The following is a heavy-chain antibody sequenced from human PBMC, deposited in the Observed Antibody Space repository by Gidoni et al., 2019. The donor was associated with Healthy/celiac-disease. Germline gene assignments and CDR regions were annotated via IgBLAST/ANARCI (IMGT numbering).Heavy chain of an antibody. CDR2: INHSGST. D-gene: IGHD3-3*01. V-gene: IGHV4-34*01. J-gene: IGHJ4*02. Sequence: QVQLQQWGAGLLKPSETLSLTCAVYGGSFSGYYWSWIRQPPGKGLEWIGEINHSGSTNYNPSLKSRVTISVDTSKNQFSLKLSSVTAADTAVYYCARTKARGSGFLDYWGQGTLVTVSS. CDR1: GGSFSGYY. CDR3: ARTKARGSGFLDY.